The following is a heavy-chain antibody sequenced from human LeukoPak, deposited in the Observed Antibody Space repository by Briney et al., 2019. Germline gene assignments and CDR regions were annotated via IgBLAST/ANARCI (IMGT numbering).Heavy chain of an antibody. CDR2: IYTSGRT. CDR1: GGSINSYY. J-gene: IGHJ6*02. Sequence: SETLSLTCTVSGGSINSYYWSWIRQPAEKGLEWIGHIYTSGRTNYNPFLKSRVTMSVDTSKNQFSLKLSFVTAADTAVYYCARRAANYYGMDVWGQGTTVTVSS. V-gene: IGHV4-4*07. D-gene: IGHD6-13*01. CDR3: ARRAANYYGMDV.